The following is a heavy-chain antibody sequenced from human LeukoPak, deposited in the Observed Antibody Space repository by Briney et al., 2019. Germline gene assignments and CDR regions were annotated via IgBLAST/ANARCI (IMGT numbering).Heavy chain of an antibody. J-gene: IGHJ4*02. CDR3: AREDQPRGTFDC. V-gene: IGHV3-7*03. Sequence: GGSLRLSCAASGFTFSNYAMSWVRQAPGKGLEWVANIKEDGSEKYYVDSVKGRFTLSRDNAKKSLYLQMNSLRAEDTAVYYCAREDQPRGTFDCWGQGTLVTVSS. CDR1: GFTFSNYA. D-gene: IGHD2-15*01. CDR2: IKEDGSEK.